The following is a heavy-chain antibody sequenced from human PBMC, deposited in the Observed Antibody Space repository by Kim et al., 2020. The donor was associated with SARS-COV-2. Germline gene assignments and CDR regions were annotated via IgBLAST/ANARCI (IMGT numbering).Heavy chain of an antibody. CDR3: ARETVTTLDYYYYYMDV. V-gene: IGHV4-31*02. Sequence: LKSRVTISVDTSKNQFSRKLSSVTAADTAVYYCARETVTTLDYYYYYMDVWGKGTTVTVSS. D-gene: IGHD4-17*01. J-gene: IGHJ6*03.